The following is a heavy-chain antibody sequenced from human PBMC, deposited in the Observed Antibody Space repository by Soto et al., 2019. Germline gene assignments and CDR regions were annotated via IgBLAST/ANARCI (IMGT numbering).Heavy chain of an antibody. D-gene: IGHD3-10*01. CDR2: IWYDGSNK. CDR1: GLTFSSYG. J-gene: IGHJ4*02. CDR3: AREGTMVRGFDC. V-gene: IGHV3-33*01. Sequence: QVQLVESGGGAVQPGRSLRLSCAASGLTFSSYGMNWVRQAQGKGLEWVALIWYDGSNKYYVDSVKGRFSISRDNSKNTLYLQMNSLRTEDTAGYYCAREGTMVRGFDCWGQGTLVTVSA.